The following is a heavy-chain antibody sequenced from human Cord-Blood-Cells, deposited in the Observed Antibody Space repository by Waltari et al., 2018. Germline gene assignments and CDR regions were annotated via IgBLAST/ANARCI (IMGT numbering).Heavy chain of an antibody. D-gene: IGHD3-3*01. CDR2: IYSGGST. Sequence: EVQLVASGGGLIQPGGSLRLSCAASGFTFSSNYITWVSQAPGKGLEWVSVIYSGGSTYYADSVKGRFSISRDNSKNTLYLQMNSLRAEDTAVYYCASADFWSGYTDAFDIWGQGTMVTVSS. J-gene: IGHJ3*02. CDR3: ASADFWSGYTDAFDI. CDR1: GFTFSSNY. V-gene: IGHV3-53*01.